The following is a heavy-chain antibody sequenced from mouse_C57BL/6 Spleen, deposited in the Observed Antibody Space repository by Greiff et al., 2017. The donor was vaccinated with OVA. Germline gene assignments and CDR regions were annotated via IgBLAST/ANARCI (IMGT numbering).Heavy chain of an antibody. CDR3: VSRDWFAY. V-gene: IGHV10-3*01. CDR2: IRSKSRNYAT. Sequence: EVQRVESGGGLVQPKGSLKLSCAASGFTFNTYAMHWVRQAPGKGLEWVARIRSKSRNYATYYTDSVKDRLTISRDNSQSMLYLQMNNLKTEDTAMYCCVSRDWFAYWGQGTLVTVSA. CDR1: GFTFNTYA. J-gene: IGHJ3*01.